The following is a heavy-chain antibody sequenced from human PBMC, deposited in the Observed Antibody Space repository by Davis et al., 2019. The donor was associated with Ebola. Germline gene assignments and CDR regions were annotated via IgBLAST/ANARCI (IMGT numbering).Heavy chain of an antibody. D-gene: IGHD6-13*01. CDR2: INHSGST. CDR1: GGSFSGYY. J-gene: IGHJ6*02. V-gene: IGHV4-34*01. Sequence: SETLSLTCAVYGGSFSGYYWSWIRQPPGKGLEWIGEINHSGSTNYNPSLKSRVTILVDTSKNQFSPKLSSVTAADTAVYYCASGNSSSWYYYGMDVWGQGTTVTVSS. CDR3: ASGNSSSWYYYGMDV.